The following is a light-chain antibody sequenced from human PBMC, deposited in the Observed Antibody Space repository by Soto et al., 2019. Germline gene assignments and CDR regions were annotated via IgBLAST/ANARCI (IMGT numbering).Light chain of an antibody. J-gene: IGLJ1*01. CDR2: DVS. Sequence: QSALTQPRSVSGSPGQSVAISCTGTSSDVGGYNYVSWYQQHPGKAPKLMIYDVSKRPSGVPDRFSGSKSGNTASLTISGLQDDDEADYYCCSYAGRYTYVFGTGTKVTV. V-gene: IGLV2-11*01. CDR1: SSDVGGYNY. CDR3: CSYAGRYTYV.